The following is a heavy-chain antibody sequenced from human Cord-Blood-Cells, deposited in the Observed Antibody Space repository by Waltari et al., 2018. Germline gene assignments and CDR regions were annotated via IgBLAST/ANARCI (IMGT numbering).Heavy chain of an antibody. Sequence: QVQLQESGPGLVKPSETLSLTCTVSGGSISSHYWSWIRQPPGEGLEWIGYIYYSGSTNDNPALKSRVTISVDTSKNQFSLKLSSVTAADTAVYYCAREEQLVGMDVWGQGTTVTVSS. CDR2: IYYSGST. V-gene: IGHV4-59*11. D-gene: IGHD6-6*01. CDR3: AREEQLVGMDV. J-gene: IGHJ6*02. CDR1: GGSISSHY.